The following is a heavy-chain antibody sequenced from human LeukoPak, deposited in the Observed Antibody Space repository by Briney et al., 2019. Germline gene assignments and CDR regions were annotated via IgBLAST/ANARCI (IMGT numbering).Heavy chain of an antibody. Sequence: ASVKVSCKASGYTFTSYAISWVRQAPGQGLEWMGGIIRIFGTANYAQKFQGRVTITTDESTSTAYMELSSLRSEDTAVYYCARGSSGVVIDYWGQGTLVTVSS. D-gene: IGHD6-6*01. CDR2: IIRIFGTA. CDR1: GYTFTSYA. V-gene: IGHV1-69*05. J-gene: IGHJ4*02. CDR3: ARGSSGVVIDY.